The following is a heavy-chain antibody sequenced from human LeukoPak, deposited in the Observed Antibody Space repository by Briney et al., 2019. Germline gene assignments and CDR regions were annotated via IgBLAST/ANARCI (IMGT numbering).Heavy chain of an antibody. D-gene: IGHD3-16*01. Sequence: SETLSLTCTVSSDSISSYHWSWIRQPPGKGLEWIGYISYSGSTNYNPSLKSRVTISVDTSENQFSLKVSSVTAADTAVYYCARVGRGDYVWGSYSFDYCGQGTLVTVSS. CDR2: ISYSGST. CDR3: ARVGRGDYVWGSYSFDY. V-gene: IGHV4-59*01. CDR1: SDSISSYH. J-gene: IGHJ4*02.